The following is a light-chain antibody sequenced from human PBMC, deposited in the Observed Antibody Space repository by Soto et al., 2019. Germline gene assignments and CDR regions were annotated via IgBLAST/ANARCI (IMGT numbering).Light chain of an antibody. J-gene: IGKJ3*01. CDR2: DAS. CDR1: QSISSW. Sequence: DIQMTQSPSTLSASVGDRVTITCRASQSISSWLAWYQQKPGKAPKLLIYDASSLESGVPSRFSGSGSGTEFTLTISSLQPDDFVTYYCQQYNSSPFTFGPGTKVDIK. CDR3: QQYNSSPFT. V-gene: IGKV1-5*01.